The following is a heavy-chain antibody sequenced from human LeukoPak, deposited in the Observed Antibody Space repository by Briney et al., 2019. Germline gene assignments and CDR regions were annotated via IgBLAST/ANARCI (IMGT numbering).Heavy chain of an antibody. D-gene: IGHD3-22*01. CDR3: AREVAHSSGYYYPKNYYYYYMDV. J-gene: IGHJ6*03. Sequence: PSETLSLTCAVYGGSFSGYYWSWIRQPPGKGLEWIGEINHSGSTNYNPSLKSRVTISVDTSKNQFSLKLSSVTAAATAVYYCAREVAHSSGYYYPKNYYYYYMDVWGKGTTVTVSS. V-gene: IGHV4-34*01. CDR2: INHSGST. CDR1: GGSFSGYY.